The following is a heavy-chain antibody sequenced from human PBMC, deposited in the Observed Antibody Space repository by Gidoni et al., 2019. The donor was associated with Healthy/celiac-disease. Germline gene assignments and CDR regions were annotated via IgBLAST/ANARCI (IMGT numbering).Heavy chain of an antibody. J-gene: IGHJ5*02. D-gene: IGHD1-26*01. V-gene: IGHV4-38-2*02. CDR2: IYHSGST. CDR1: GYSISSGYY. Sequence: QLQLQESCPGLVKPSETLSLTGAASGYSISSGYYWGWIRQPPGKGLEWIGSIYHSGSTYYNPSLKSRVTISVDTSKNQFSLKLSYVTAADTAVYYCARDSKVIKWEGRFDPWGQGTLVTVSS. CDR3: ARDSKVIKWEGRFDP.